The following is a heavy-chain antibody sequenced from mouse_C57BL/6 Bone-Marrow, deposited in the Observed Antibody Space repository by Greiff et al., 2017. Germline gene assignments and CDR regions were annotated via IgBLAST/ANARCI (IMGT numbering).Heavy chain of an antibody. CDR1: GYTFTSSG. V-gene: IGHV1-81*01. Sequence: VKLQQSGAELVRPGASVKLSCKASGYTFTSSGISWVKQRPGQGLEWIGEIYPRSGNTYYNEKFKGKATLTADKSSSTAYMQLRSLTSEDSAVYFYAGRGVVSALYYFDYWGQGTTLTVSS. J-gene: IGHJ2*01. D-gene: IGHD6-2*01. CDR2: IYPRSGNT. CDR3: AGRGVVSALYYFDY.